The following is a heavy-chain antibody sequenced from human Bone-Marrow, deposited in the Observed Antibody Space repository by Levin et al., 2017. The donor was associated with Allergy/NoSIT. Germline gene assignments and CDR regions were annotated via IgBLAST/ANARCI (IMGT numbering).Heavy chain of an antibody. CDR3: AKDARAVAGTKPVQATPYYFDY. V-gene: IGHV3-9*01. Sequence: GGSLRLSCAASGFTFDDYAMHWVRQAPGKGLEWVSGISWNSGSIGYADSVKGRFTISRDNAKNSLYLQMNSLRAEDTALYYCAKDARAVAGTKPVQATPYYFDYWGQGTLVTVSS. CDR1: GFTFDDYA. J-gene: IGHJ4*02. D-gene: IGHD6-19*01. CDR2: ISWNSGSI.